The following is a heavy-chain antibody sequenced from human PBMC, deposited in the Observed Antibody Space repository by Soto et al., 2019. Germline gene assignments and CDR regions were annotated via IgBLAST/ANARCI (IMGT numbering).Heavy chain of an antibody. V-gene: IGHV4-31*03. CDR1: GVSISSGGYY. J-gene: IGHJ4*01. D-gene: IGHD3-10*01. CDR2: IYYSGST. Sequence: SETLSLTCTVSGVSISSGGYYWSWIGQHPGKGLEWIGYIYYSGSTYYNPSLKSRVTISVDTSKNQFSLKLSSVTAADTAVYYRARSPPGGSGSYGLHPGFNFWAHGTLVTVT. CDR3: ARSPPGGSGSYGLHPGFNF.